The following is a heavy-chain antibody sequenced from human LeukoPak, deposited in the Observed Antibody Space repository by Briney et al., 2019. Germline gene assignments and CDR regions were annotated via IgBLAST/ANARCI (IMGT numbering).Heavy chain of an antibody. CDR1: GFTFSSYS. CDR2: ISSSSSYM. V-gene: IGHV3-21*01. J-gene: IGHJ6*02. D-gene: IGHD6-19*01. Sequence: PGGSLRLSCAASGFTFSSYSMNWVRRAPGKGLEWVSSISSSSSYMYYADSVKGRFTISRDNAKNSLYLQMNSLRAEDTAVYYCARGSSGWSAGYYYGMDVWGQGTTVTVSS. CDR3: ARGSSGWSAGYYYGMDV.